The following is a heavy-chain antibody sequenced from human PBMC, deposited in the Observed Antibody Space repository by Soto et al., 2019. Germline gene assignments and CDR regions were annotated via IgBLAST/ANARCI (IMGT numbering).Heavy chain of an antibody. CDR3: AKDYKDIMLSPIFGVVIPSWFDP. CDR2: FSGSCGRT. J-gene: IGHJ5*02. CDR1: GFTFNNYA. V-gene: IGHV3-23*01. Sequence: GGSLRLSCATSGFTFNNYAMSWVRQAPGKGLRWVSAFSGSCGRTYYADSVKGRFTISRDNSKNTLYLQMNSLRAEDTAVYYCAKDYKDIMLSPIFGVVIPSWFDPWGLGTLVTVSS. D-gene: IGHD3-3*01.